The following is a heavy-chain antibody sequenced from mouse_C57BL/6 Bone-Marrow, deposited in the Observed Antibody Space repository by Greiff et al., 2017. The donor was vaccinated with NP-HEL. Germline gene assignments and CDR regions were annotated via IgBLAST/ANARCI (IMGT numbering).Heavy chain of an antibody. J-gene: IGHJ3*01. Sequence: QVQLQQPGAELVMPGASVKLSCKASGYTFTSYWMHWVKQRPGQGLEWIGEIDPSDSYTNYNQKFKGKSTLTVAKSSSTAYMQLSSLTSEDSAVYYCAREWGYYGSSSWFAYGGQGTLVTVSA. V-gene: IGHV1-69*01. CDR3: AREWGYYGSSSWFAY. CDR1: GYTFTSYW. CDR2: IDPSDSYT. D-gene: IGHD1-1*01.